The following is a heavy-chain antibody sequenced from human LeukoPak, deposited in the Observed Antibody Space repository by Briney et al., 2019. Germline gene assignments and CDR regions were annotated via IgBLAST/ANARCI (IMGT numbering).Heavy chain of an antibody. Sequence: GGSLPLSCAASGFTFSSYGMHWVRQAPGKGLEWVALISLDISNKFYADSVKGRFTISRDNSKNTLFLQMNSLRAEDTAVYYCAKVPESTVFGYWGQGTLVTVSS. CDR1: GFTFSSYG. V-gene: IGHV3-30*18. CDR2: ISLDISNK. CDR3: AKVPESTVFGY. D-gene: IGHD4-17*01. J-gene: IGHJ4*02.